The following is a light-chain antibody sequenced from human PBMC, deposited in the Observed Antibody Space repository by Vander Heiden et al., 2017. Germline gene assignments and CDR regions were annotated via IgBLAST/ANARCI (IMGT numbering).Light chain of an antibody. CDR3: QQYTTWPRT. Sequence: EIVMTQSPAILSVSPGERATLSCRASQSVNTNLAWYQQKPGQAPRLLIYGASTRDTGIPARFSGSGSGTEFTLIVSSLQSEDFAIYYCQQYTTWPRTFGQGTKVEIK. V-gene: IGKV3-15*01. CDR1: QSVNTN. CDR2: GAS. J-gene: IGKJ1*01.